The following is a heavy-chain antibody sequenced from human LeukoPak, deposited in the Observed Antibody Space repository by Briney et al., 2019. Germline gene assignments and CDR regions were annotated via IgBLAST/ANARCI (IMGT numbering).Heavy chain of an antibody. CDR2: THYSGAT. CDR1: GGSFSGYY. CDR3: ARDRYGGNSGEFDY. J-gene: IGHJ4*02. D-gene: IGHD4-23*01. Sequence: SETLSLTCAVYGGSFSGYYWSWIRQPPGKGLEWIGCTHYSGATNYNPSLKSRVTISVDTSKNQLSLKLSSVTAADTAVYYCARDRYGGNSGEFDYWGQGTLVTVSS. V-gene: IGHV4-59*01.